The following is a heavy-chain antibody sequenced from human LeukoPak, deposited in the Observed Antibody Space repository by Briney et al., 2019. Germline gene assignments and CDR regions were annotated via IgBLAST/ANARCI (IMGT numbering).Heavy chain of an antibody. CDR1: GGSFSGYY. V-gene: IGHV4-59*08. CDR3: ARLQVDTAMAVGYFDY. D-gene: IGHD5-18*01. J-gene: IGHJ4*02. CDR2: IYYSGST. Sequence: SETLSLTCAVYGGSFSGYYWSWIRQPPGKGLEWIGYIYYSGSTNYNPSLKSRVTISVDTSKNQFSLKLSSVTAADTAVYYCARLQVDTAMAVGYFDYWGQGTLVTVSS.